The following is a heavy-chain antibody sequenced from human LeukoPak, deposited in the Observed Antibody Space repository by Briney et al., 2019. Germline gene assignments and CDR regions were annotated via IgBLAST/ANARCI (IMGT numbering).Heavy chain of an antibody. Sequence: SGTLSLTCGVSGGSISDTNWWTWLRQPPGKGLEWIGEINHSGSTNYNPSLKSRVTISVDTSKNQFSLKLSSVTAADTAVYYCARGLYYDILTGYSTDYGMNVWGQGTTVTVSS. J-gene: IGHJ6*02. D-gene: IGHD3-9*01. CDR2: INHSGST. CDR3: ARGLYYDILTGYSTDYGMNV. V-gene: IGHV4-4*02. CDR1: GGSISDTNW.